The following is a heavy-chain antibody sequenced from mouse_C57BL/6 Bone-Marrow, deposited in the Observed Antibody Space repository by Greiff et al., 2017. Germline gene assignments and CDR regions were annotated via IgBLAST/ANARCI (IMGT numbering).Heavy chain of an antibody. D-gene: IGHD1-1*01. CDR2: IDPSDSYT. CDR1: GYTFTSYW. Sequence: VQLQQPGAELVRPGTSVKLSCKASGYTFTSYWMHWVKQRPGQGLEWIGVIDPSDSYTNYNQKFKGKATLTVDTSSSTAYMQLSSLTSEDSAVYYCARDLLHGGGYAMDYWGQGTSVTVSS. CDR3: ARDLLHGGGYAMDY. J-gene: IGHJ4*01. V-gene: IGHV1-59*01.